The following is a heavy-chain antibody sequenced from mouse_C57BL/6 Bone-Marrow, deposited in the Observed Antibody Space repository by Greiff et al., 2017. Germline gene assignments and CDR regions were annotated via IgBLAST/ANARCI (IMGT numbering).Heavy chain of an antibody. CDR2: INPYNGGT. Sequence: EVQLQQSGPVLVKPGASVKMSCKASGYTFTDYYMNWVKQSHGKSLEWIGVINPYNGGTSYNQKFKGKATLTVDKSSSTAYMELNSLTSEDSAVYYCARSAYYSNYAYAMDYWGQGSSVTVSS. D-gene: IGHD2-5*01. CDR1: GYTFTDYY. J-gene: IGHJ4*01. CDR3: ARSAYYSNYAYAMDY. V-gene: IGHV1-19*01.